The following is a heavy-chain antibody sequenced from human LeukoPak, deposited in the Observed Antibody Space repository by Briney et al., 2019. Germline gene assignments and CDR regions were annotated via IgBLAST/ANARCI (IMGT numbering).Heavy chain of an antibody. V-gene: IGHV4-59*01. J-gene: IGHJ4*02. Sequence: SETLSLTCTVSGGSISSYYWSWIRQPPGKGLEWMGDIYYSGSTNYNPSLKSRVTISVDTSKNQFSLKLSSVTAADTAVYYCARVYSSGWYGLLTHFDYWGQGTPVTVSS. D-gene: IGHD6-19*01. CDR1: GGSISSYY. CDR3: ARVYSSGWYGLLTHFDY. CDR2: IYYSGST.